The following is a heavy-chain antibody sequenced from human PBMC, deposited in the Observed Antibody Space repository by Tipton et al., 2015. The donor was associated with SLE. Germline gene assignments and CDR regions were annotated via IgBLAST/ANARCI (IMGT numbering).Heavy chain of an antibody. CDR1: GFTFSSYS. CDR2: ITSSSSYI. CDR3: ARDPYCSNGICYTVDS. D-gene: IGHD2-8*01. J-gene: IGHJ4*02. Sequence: GSLRLSCAASGFTFSSYSMNWVRQAPGKGLEWVSSITSSSSYIYYADSVKGRFTISRDNAKNTLYLLMNSLRDEDTAVYYCARDPYCSNGICYTVDSWGQGTLVTVSS. V-gene: IGHV3-21*01.